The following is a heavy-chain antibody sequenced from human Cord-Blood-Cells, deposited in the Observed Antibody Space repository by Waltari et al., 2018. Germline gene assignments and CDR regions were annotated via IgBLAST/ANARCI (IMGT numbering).Heavy chain of an antibody. D-gene: IGHD3-10*01. CDR1: GYTFTSHG. Sequence: QVQLVQSGAEVKNPGATGKVSCKASGYTFTSHGNSWMRQAPGQGLEWMGWISAYNGNTNYAQKLQCRVTMTTDTSTSTAYMELRSLRSDDTAVYYCARDRDYYGSGSFDYWGQGTLVTVSS. CDR3: ARDRDYYGSGSFDY. CDR2: ISAYNGNT. V-gene: IGHV1-18*01. J-gene: IGHJ4*02.